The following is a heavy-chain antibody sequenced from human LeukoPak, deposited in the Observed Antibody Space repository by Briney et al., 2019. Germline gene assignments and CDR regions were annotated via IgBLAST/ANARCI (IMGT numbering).Heavy chain of an antibody. CDR3: ARLNPPEYCSSTSCSKLKYYYYYMDV. CDR1: GGSISSYY. CDR2: IYTSGST. J-gene: IGHJ6*03. D-gene: IGHD2-2*01. Sequence: SETLSLTCTVSGGSISSYYWSWIRQPPGKGLEWIGYIYTSGSTNYNPSLKSRVTISVDTSKNQFSLKLSHVNAADTAVYYCARLNPPEYCSSTSCSKLKYYYYYMDVWGKGTTVTVSS. V-gene: IGHV4-4*09.